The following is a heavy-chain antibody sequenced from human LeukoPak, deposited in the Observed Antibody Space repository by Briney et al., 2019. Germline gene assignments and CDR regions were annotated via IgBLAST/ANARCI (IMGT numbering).Heavy chain of an antibody. D-gene: IGHD6-25*01. CDR3: ARRLYNWFDP. J-gene: IGHJ5*02. Sequence: PSETLSLTCTVSGGSISSSSYYWGWIRQPPGKGLEWIGSIYYSGSTYYNPSLKSRGTISVDTSKNQFSLKLSSVTAADTAVYYCARRLYNWFDPWGQGTLVTVSS. CDR2: IYYSGST. CDR1: GGSISSSSYY. V-gene: IGHV4-39*01.